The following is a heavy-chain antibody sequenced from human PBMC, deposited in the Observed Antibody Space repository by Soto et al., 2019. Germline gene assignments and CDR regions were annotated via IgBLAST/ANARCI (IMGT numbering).Heavy chain of an antibody. V-gene: IGHV1-69*01. Sequence: QVQLVQSGAEVKKPGSSVKVSCKASGGSFSNYAINWVRQAPGQGLEWMGGIIPIVGTTNHAQKFQARITVTADEFTSTAYMELISLRSEDTAVYYCAATPYYYDRSGSEVDYYFDFWGQGTLVTVSS. CDR3: AATPYYYDRSGSEVDYYFDF. CDR2: IIPIVGTT. D-gene: IGHD3-22*01. J-gene: IGHJ4*02. CDR1: GGSFSNYA.